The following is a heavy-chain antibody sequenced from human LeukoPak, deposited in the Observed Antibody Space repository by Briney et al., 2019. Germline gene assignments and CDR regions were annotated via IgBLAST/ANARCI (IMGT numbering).Heavy chain of an antibody. D-gene: IGHD3-22*01. CDR2: IIPIFGTA. CDR1: GGTFSSYA. Sequence: SVKVSCKASGGTFSSYAIGWVRQAPGQGLEWMGGIIPIFGTANYAQKFQGRVTITADESTSIAYMELSSLRSEDTAVYYCARAEYYYDSSGYYYWGQGTLVTVSS. J-gene: IGHJ4*02. V-gene: IGHV1-69*13. CDR3: ARAEYYYDSSGYYY.